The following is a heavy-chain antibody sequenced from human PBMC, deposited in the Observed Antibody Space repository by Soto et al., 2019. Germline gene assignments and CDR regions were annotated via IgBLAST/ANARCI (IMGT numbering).Heavy chain of an antibody. D-gene: IGHD3-22*01. Sequence: SLRLSCAASGFTFDDYAMHWVRQAPGKGLEWVSGISWNSGSIGYADSVKGRFTISRDNAKNSLYLQMNSLRAEDTALYYCAKSGFYDSSGYYRPYYYGMDVWGQGTTVTVSS. CDR1: GFTFDDYA. CDR3: AKSGFYDSSGYYRPYYYGMDV. CDR2: ISWNSGSI. V-gene: IGHV3-9*01. J-gene: IGHJ6*02.